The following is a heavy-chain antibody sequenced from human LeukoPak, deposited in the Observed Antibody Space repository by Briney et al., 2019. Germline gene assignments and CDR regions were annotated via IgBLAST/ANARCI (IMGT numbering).Heavy chain of an antibody. Sequence: ASVKLSCKASGYIFTDYYIHWVQQAPGKGLEGMGRVDPQNGETVYAENFQGRVTMTADTSTDTAYMDLTSLRSEDTAVYYCATDDYGDYWARFWGQGSLVTVSS. CDR3: ATDDYGDYWARF. D-gene: IGHD4-17*01. CDR2: VDPQNGET. CDR1: GYIFTDYY. V-gene: IGHV1-69-2*01. J-gene: IGHJ4*02.